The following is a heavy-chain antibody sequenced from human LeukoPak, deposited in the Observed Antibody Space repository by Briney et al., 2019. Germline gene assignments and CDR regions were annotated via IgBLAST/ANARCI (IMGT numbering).Heavy chain of an antibody. CDR1: GYXFTSYW. Sequence: GESLRISCNGSGYXFTSYWISWVRQMPGKGLEWMGSIYPSDSYTNYSPSFQGHVTISADRPISTAYLQWSSLKASDTAMYLCARPVRSGYSPDAFDIWGQGTMVTVSS. CDR3: ARPVRSGYSPDAFDI. D-gene: IGHD3-22*01. J-gene: IGHJ3*02. CDR2: IYPSDSYT. V-gene: IGHV5-10-1*01.